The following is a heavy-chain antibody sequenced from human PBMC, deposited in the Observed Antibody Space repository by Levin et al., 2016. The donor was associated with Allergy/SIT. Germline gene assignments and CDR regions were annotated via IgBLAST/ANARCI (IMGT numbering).Heavy chain of an antibody. Sequence: SETLSLTCTVSGGSISSGSYYWSWIRQPPGKGLEWIGYIYYSGSTNYNPSLKSRVTISVDTSKNQFSLKLSSVTAADTAVYYCARGRLGGWLQPDAFDIWGQGTMVTVSS. CDR3: ARGRLGGWLQPDAFDI. V-gene: IGHV4-61*01. D-gene: IGHD5-24*01. CDR1: GGSISSGSYY. CDR2: IYYSGST. J-gene: IGHJ3*02.